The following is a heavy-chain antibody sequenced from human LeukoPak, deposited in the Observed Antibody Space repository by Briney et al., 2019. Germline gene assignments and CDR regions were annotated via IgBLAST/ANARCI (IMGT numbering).Heavy chain of an antibody. CDR1: GFTFSNYA. Sequence: GGSLRLSCAGSGFTFSNYAITWVRQAPGKGLEWVSSVSGSGRNTFYPDSVEGRFTISRDNSKTTLYLQMNSLRAEDTAVYYCAKQHNPGYSYGYTIGLWSYWGQGTLVTVSS. D-gene: IGHD5-18*01. CDR2: VSGSGRNT. J-gene: IGHJ4*02. V-gene: IGHV3-23*01. CDR3: AKQHNPGYSYGYTIGLWSY.